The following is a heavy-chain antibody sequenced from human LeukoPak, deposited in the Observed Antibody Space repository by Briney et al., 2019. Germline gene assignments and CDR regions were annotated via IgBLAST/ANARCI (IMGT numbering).Heavy chain of an antibody. CDR3: AREAATSPGGFDY. J-gene: IGHJ4*02. D-gene: IGHD6-25*01. V-gene: IGHV4-38-2*02. CDR2: IYHSGST. CDR1: GYSISSGYY. Sequence: SETLSLTCTVSGYSISSGYYWGWIRQPPGKGLEWIGSIYHSGSTYYNPSLKSRVTISVDTSKNQFSLKLSSVTAADTAVYYCAREAATSPGGFDYWGQGTLVTVSS.